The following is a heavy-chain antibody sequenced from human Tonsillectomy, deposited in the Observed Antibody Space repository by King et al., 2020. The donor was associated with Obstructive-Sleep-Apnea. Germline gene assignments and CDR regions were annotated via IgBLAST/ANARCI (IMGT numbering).Heavy chain of an antibody. J-gene: IGHJ4*02. CDR3: ARSGYYDY. CDR2: ISSSSSTI. CDR1: GFTFSSYS. V-gene: IGHV3-48*04. Sequence: VQLQESGGGLVQPGGSLRLSCAASGFTFSSYSMNWVRQAPGKGLEGGSYISSSSSTIYYADSVKGRFTISRDNAKNSLYLQMNSLRAEDTAVYYCARSGYYDYWGQGTLVTVSS. D-gene: IGHD3-9*01.